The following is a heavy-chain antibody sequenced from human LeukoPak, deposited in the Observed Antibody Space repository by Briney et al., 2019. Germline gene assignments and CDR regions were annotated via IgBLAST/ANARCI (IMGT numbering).Heavy chain of an antibody. CDR1: GGSISTFY. Sequence: PSETLSLTCTISGGSISTFYWSWLRQPPGKGLEWIAYIFHTGNSNYNPSLKGRVTISVDTSKNQFSLKLSSVTAADTAVYYCARGVYIAAAQYGYWGQGTLVTVSS. V-gene: IGHV4-59*01. J-gene: IGHJ4*02. D-gene: IGHD6-13*01. CDR2: IFHTGNS. CDR3: ARGVYIAAAQYGY.